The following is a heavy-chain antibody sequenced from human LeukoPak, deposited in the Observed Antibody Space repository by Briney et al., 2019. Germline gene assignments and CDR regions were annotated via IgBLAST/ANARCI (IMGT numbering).Heavy chain of an antibody. CDR3: ARYSGVVAPGYGMDV. V-gene: IGHV1-18*01. J-gene: IGHJ6*02. CDR1: GGTFSSYA. Sequence: ASVKVSCKASGGTFSSYAISWVRQAPGQGLEWMGWISVYNGNTDYAQKFQGRVTMTTDTSTSTAYMELRSLRSDDTAVYYCARYSGVVAPGYGMDVWGQGTTVTVSS. D-gene: IGHD3-3*01. CDR2: ISVYNGNT.